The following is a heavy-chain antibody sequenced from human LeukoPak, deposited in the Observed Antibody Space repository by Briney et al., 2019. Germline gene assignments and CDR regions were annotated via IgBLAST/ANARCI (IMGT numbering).Heavy chain of an antibody. V-gene: IGHV7-4-1*02. CDR3: ARTAGRLRYFDWLLNLDY. CDR1: GYTFTSYA. Sequence: GASVKVSCKASGYTFTSYAMKWVRQAPGQGLEWMGWSNTNTGNPTYAQGFTGRFVFSLDTSVSTAYLQISSLKAEDTAVYYCARTAGRLRYFDWLLNLDYWGQGTLVSVSS. J-gene: IGHJ4*02. CDR2: SNTNTGNP. D-gene: IGHD3-9*01.